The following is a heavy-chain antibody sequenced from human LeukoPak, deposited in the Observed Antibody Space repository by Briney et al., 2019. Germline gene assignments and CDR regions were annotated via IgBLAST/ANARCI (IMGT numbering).Heavy chain of an antibody. CDR1: DFTFSSFG. Sequence: GGSLRLSCAASDFTFSSFGMSWSRQAPGKGRDGLPNIKQDGREKYYVDSVKGRFTISRDNAKNSLYLQMNSLRAEDTAVYYCARDIDPRYSSSWYDYWGQGTLVTVSS. J-gene: IGHJ4*02. CDR2: IKQDGREK. V-gene: IGHV3-7*01. CDR3: ARDIDPRYSSSWYDY. D-gene: IGHD6-13*01.